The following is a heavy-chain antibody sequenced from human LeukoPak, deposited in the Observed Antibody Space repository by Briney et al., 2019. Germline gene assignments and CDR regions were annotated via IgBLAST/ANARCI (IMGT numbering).Heavy chain of an antibody. CDR1: GYSFTSYW. CDR2: IYPGDSDT. D-gene: IGHD3-22*01. CDR3: ARRMSYYYDSSGYYETHNWYFDL. Sequence: GESLKISCKGSGYSFTSYWIGWVRQMPGKGLEWMGIIYPGDSDTRYSPSFQGQVTISADKSISTAYLQWSSLKASDTAMYYCARRMSYYYDSSGYYETHNWYFDLWGRGTLVTVSS. V-gene: IGHV5-51*01. J-gene: IGHJ2*01.